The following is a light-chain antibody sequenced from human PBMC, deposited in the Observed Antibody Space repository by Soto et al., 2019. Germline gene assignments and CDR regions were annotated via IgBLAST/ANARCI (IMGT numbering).Light chain of an antibody. CDR3: QDSTAYPLT. CDR2: KAS. J-gene: IGKJ4*01. V-gene: IGKV1-5*03. CDR1: QRNSPW. Sequence: DIQMTQSPSTLSASVGDRVTITCRARQRNSPWFAWYQQKPGKAPKLLLYKASSLAGGVPSRFSGSGSRTEFNTTISRLQPYEFSTQDGQDSTAYPLTFSGQTPEEIK.